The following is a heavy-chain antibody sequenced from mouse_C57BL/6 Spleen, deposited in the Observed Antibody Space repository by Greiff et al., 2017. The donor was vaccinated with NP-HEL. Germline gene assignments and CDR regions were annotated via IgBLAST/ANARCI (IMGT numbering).Heavy chain of an antibody. V-gene: IGHV1-26*01. CDR3: AIRDYYGSNPHYYAMDY. J-gene: IGHJ4*01. D-gene: IGHD1-1*01. CDR1: GYTFTDYY. CDR2: INPNNGGT. Sequence: EVQLHQSGPELVKPGASVKISCKASGYTFTDYYMNWVKQSHGKSLEWIGDINPNNGGTSYNQKFKGKATLTVDKSSSTAYIELRSLTSEDSAVYYCAIRDYYGSNPHYYAMDYWGQGTSVTVSS.